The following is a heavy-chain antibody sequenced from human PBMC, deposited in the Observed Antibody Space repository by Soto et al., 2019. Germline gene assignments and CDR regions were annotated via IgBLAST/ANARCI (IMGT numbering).Heavy chain of an antibody. CDR1: GDTFTGYY. CDR2: INPKSGVT. J-gene: IGHJ6*03. CDR3: ARESGGATATLDYYYFYMDV. Sequence: QVQLVQSGAEVKKPGASVTVSCRASGDTFTGYYMHWVRQAPGQGLEWMGWINPKSGVTKYAQKFQGWVTMTRDTSIRTVYMQLSRLRSDDTAVYYCARESGGATATLDYYYFYMDVWGTGTTVTVSS. V-gene: IGHV1-2*04. D-gene: IGHD5-12*01.